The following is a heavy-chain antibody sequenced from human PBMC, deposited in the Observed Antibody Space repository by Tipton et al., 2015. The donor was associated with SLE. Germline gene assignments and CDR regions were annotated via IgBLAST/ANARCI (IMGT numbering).Heavy chain of an antibody. CDR1: GGSITNHY. CDR3: AKDGVGANWFDP. Sequence: LRLSCTVSGGSITNHYWNWIRQPPGKGLEWIGYISTNGVTNYNPSLKSRVTMSIDTSKNQFSLTLTSETAAETAFYYCAKDGVGANWFDPWGQGILVSVSS. D-gene: IGHD1-26*01. CDR2: ISTNGVT. V-gene: IGHV4-4*08. J-gene: IGHJ5*02.